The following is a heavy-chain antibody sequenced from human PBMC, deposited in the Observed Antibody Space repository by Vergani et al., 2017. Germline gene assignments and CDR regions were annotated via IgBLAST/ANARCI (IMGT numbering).Heavy chain of an antibody. CDR2: IYYSGST. D-gene: IGHD6-19*01. Sequence: QLQLQESGPGLVKPSETLSLTCTVSGGSISSSSYSWGWIRQPPGKGLECIGSIYYSGSTYYNPSLKSRFTISVDRSKHQFSLMLSSVTAAVTAVYYCGRDVQGSIAVAGRIWFAPWGQGTLVTVSS. J-gene: IGHJ5*02. CDR1: GGSISSSSYS. CDR3: GRDVQGSIAVAGRIWFAP. V-gene: IGHV4-39*07.